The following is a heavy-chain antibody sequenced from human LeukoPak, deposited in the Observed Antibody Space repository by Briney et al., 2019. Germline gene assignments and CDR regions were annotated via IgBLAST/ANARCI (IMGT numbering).Heavy chain of an antibody. Sequence: PGGSLRLSCAASGFTFSSYGMSWVRQAPGKGLEWVSAISGSGGSTYYADSVKGRFTISRDNSKNTLYLQMNSLRAEDTAVYYCAKDACGGDCYSHFDYWGQGTLVTVSS. CDR1: GFTFSSYG. V-gene: IGHV3-23*01. D-gene: IGHD2-21*02. J-gene: IGHJ4*02. CDR2: ISGSGGST. CDR3: AKDACGGDCYSHFDY.